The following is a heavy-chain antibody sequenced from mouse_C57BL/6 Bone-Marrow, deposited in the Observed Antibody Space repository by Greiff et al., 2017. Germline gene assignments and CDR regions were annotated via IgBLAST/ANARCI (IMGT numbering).Heavy chain of an antibody. D-gene: IGHD1-1*01. V-gene: IGHV1-82*01. J-gene: IGHJ1*03. CDR1: GYAFSSSW. CDR2: IYPGAGDT. Sequence: QVQLQQSGPELVKPGASVKISCKASGYAFSSSWMNWVKQRPGKGLEWIGRIYPGAGDTNYNGKFKGKATLTAAKSSSSAFMQLSSLTSEDSAVYFCASEYYGSPPYWYSDVWGTGTTVTVSS. CDR3: ASEYYGSPPYWYSDV.